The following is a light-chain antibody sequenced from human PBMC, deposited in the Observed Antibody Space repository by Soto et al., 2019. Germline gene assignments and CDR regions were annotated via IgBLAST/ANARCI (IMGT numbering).Light chain of an antibody. J-gene: IGKJ5*01. CDR2: DAT. V-gene: IGKV1D-13*01. CDR3: QQFHDYPIT. Sequence: IQLTQSHSSVSASVGDRVTITCRASQGISSWLAWYQQKSGKVPNLLIYDATTLESGVPSRFSGSESGTDFTLTISSLQPEDVASHYCQQFHDYPITFGQATRLEIK. CDR1: QGISSW.